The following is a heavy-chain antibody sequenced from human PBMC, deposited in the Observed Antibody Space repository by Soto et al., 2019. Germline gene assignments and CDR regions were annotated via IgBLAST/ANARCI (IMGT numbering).Heavy chain of an antibody. CDR3: AKDETAAAGTDFPCFDY. CDR2: ISYDGSNK. CDR1: GFTFSSYG. Sequence: GGSLRLSCAASGFTFSSYGMHWVRQAPGKGLEWVAVISYDGSNKYYADSVKGRFTISRDNSKNTLYLQMNSLRAEDTAVYYCAKDETAAAGTDFPCFDYWGQGTLVTVSS. J-gene: IGHJ4*02. V-gene: IGHV3-30*18. D-gene: IGHD6-13*01.